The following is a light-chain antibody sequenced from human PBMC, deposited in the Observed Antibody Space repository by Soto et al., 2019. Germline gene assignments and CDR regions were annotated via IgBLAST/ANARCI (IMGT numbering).Light chain of an antibody. CDR2: DVD. Sequence: QSALTQPASVSGSPGQSITISCTGTSSDVGAYNYVSWYQQHPGKVPKLMIYDVDNRPSGVSNRFSGSKSGNTASLTISGLQAEDESDYYCSSFTTSSTVVFGAGTKVTVL. J-gene: IGLJ2*01. V-gene: IGLV2-14*03. CDR1: SSDVGAYNY. CDR3: SSFTTSSTVV.